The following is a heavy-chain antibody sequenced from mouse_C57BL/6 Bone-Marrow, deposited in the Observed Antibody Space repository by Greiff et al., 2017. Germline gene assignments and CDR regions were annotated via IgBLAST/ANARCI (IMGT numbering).Heavy chain of an antibody. CDR3: ARLGGVMDY. Sequence: VQLQQSGPVLVKPGASVKMSCKASGYTFTDYYMNWVKQSHGKRLEWIGVINPYNGGTSYNQKFKGKATLTVDKYSSTAYMELNSLTSEDSAVYYCARLGGVMDYWGQGTSVTVSS. V-gene: IGHV1-19*01. J-gene: IGHJ4*01. CDR1: GYTFTDYY. CDR2: INPYNGGT.